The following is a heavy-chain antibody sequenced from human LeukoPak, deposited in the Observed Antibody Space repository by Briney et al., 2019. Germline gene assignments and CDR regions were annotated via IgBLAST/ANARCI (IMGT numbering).Heavy chain of an antibody. V-gene: IGHV3-48*01. CDR2: ISSSSSTI. Sequence: GGSLRLSCAASGFTFSSYSMNWVRQALGKGLEWVSYISSSSSTIYYADSVKGRFTISRDNAKNSLYLQMNSLRAEDTAVYYCARDRYNWNEGNWFDPWGQGTLVTVSS. CDR3: ARDRYNWNEGNWFDP. CDR1: GFTFSSYS. J-gene: IGHJ5*02. D-gene: IGHD1-20*01.